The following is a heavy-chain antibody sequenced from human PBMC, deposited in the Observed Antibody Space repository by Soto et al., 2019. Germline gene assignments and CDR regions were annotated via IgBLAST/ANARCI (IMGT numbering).Heavy chain of an antibody. J-gene: IGHJ1*01. D-gene: IGHD6-19*01. CDR2: IIPIFGTA. V-gene: IGHV1-69*01. CDR3: ARDPRIAVAGTTQAEYFQH. Sequence: QVQLVQSGAEVKKPGSSVKVSCKASGGTFSSYAISWVRQAPGQGLEWMGGIIPIFGTANYAQKFQGRVTITADESTSKAYMELSSLRSEDTAVYYCARDPRIAVAGTTQAEYFQHWGQGTLVTVSS. CDR1: GGTFSSYA.